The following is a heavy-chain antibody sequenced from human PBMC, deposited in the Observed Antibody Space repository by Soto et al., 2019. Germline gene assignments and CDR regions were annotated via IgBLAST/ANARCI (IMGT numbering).Heavy chain of an antibody. Sequence: QVHLVQSGAEVKKPGASVKVSCKGSGYTFTSYGITWVRQAPGQGLEWMGWISAHNGNTNYAQKLQGRVTWTRDTSTSTADRERTSLRSDDTAVYYWARGRYGDYWGQGALFTVSS. J-gene: IGHJ4*02. V-gene: IGHV1-18*01. CDR1: GYTFTSYG. D-gene: IGHD1-1*01. CDR2: ISAHNGNT. CDR3: ARGRYGDY.